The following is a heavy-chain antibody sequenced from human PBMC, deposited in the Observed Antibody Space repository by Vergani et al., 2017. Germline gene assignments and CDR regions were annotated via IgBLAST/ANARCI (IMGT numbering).Heavy chain of an antibody. J-gene: IGHJ4*02. D-gene: IGHD2-2*01. Sequence: EVQLLESGGGLVQPGGSLRLSCAASGFTFSSYAMSWVRQAQGKGLEWVSAISGSGGSTYYADAVTGRFTISRDNAKNTLYLQMNSLRAEDTAVYYCAKRYYSSEDWGQGTLVTVSS. CDR1: GFTFSSYA. CDR2: ISGSGGST. V-gene: IGHV3-23*01. CDR3: AKRYYSSED.